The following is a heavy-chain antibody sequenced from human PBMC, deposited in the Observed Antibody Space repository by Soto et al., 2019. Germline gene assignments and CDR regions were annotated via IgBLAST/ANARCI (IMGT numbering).Heavy chain of an antibody. CDR3: ARAHCSSTSCYNDY. V-gene: IGHV3-13*01. CDR2: IGTAGDT. Sequence: PGGSLRLSCAASGFTFSSYDMHWVRQATGKGLEWVSAIGTAGDTYYPGSVKGRFTISRENAKNSLYLQMNSLRAGDTAVYYCARAHCSSTSCYNDYWGQGTLVTVSS. D-gene: IGHD2-2*02. J-gene: IGHJ4*02. CDR1: GFTFSSYD.